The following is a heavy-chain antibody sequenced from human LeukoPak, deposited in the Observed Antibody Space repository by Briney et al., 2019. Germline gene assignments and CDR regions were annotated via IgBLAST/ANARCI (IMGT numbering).Heavy chain of an antibody. CDR2: LYSSGSF. CDR3: ARGGKATVVTL. V-gene: IGHV4-4*07. D-gene: IGHD4-23*01. Sequence: PSETLSLTSNVSGGSINSYHWSWIRQPAGEGLEWIGRLYSSGSFNYNPSLKSRVSMSVDTSKNQFSLKLTSVTAADTAVYFCARGGKATVVTLWGPGSLVTVS. CDR1: GGSINSYH. J-gene: IGHJ4*02.